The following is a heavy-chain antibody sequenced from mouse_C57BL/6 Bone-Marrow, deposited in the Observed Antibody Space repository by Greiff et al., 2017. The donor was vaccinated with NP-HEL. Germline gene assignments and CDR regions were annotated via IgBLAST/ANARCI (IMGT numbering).Heavy chain of an antibody. CDR2: IDPETGGT. CDR1: GYTFPDYE. D-gene: IGHD3-3*01. V-gene: IGHV1-15*01. Sequence: QVQLQQSGAELVRPGASVTLSCKASGYTFPDYEMHWVKQTPVHGLEWIGAIDPETGGTAYNQKFKGKAILTADKSSSTAYMELRSLTSEDSAVYYCTRRLLDYFDYWGQGTTLTVSS. J-gene: IGHJ2*01. CDR3: TRRLLDYFDY.